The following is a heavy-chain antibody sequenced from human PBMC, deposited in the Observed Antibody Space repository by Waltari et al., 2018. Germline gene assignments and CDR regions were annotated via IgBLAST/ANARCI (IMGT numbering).Heavy chain of an antibody. Sequence: QVQLQESGPGLVKPSGTLSLTCTVSGDSISNNFFWSWVRQSPGKGLEWIGQVHQSGRSNYSPSLESRVTVSMDASKNQFALRVTSVTAADTAIYYCASDRGRGLYLDSWGQGTLVTVSP. D-gene: IGHD2-15*01. J-gene: IGHJ4*02. V-gene: IGHV4-4*02. CDR3: ASDRGRGLYLDS. CDR1: GDSISNNFF. CDR2: VHQSGRS.